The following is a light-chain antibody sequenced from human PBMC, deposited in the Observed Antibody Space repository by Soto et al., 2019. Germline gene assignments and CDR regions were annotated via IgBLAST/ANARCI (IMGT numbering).Light chain of an antibody. Sequence: QSVLTQPPSASGTPGQRVSISCSGSSSNIGSNYVYWHQKLPGTAPKLLIYRNNQRPSGVPDRFSGSKSGTSASLAISGLRSEDEADYYCAAWDDSLSGVVFGGGTKLTVL. V-gene: IGLV1-47*01. CDR1: SSNIGSNY. J-gene: IGLJ2*01. CDR3: AAWDDSLSGVV. CDR2: RNN.